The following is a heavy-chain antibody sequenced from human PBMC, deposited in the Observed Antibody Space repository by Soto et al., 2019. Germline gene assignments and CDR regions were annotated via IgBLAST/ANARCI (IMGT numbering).Heavy chain of an antibody. Sequence: ASVKVSCKASGYTFTSYYMHWVRQAPGQGLEWMGIINPSGGSTSYAQKFQGRVTMTRDTSTSTVYMELSSLRSEDTAVYYCATSTYYYDSSGYPLGYYWGQGTLVTVSS. D-gene: IGHD3-22*01. J-gene: IGHJ4*02. CDR2: INPSGGST. V-gene: IGHV1-46*01. CDR1: GYTFTSYY. CDR3: ATSTYYYDSSGYPLGYY.